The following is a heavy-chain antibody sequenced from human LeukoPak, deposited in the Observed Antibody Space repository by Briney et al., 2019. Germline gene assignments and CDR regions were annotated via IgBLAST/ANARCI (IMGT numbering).Heavy chain of an antibody. J-gene: IGHJ4*02. CDR1: GYSFTNYW. CDR3: ARRGSGTDY. CDR2: IYESET. D-gene: IGHD2-15*01. Sequence: GESLKISCKGSGYSFTNYWSGWVRQMPGKGLEWMGIIYESETRYSPSFQGQVTISADKSISTAYLQWNSLRASDTAMYYCARRGSGTDYRGQGTLVTVSS. V-gene: IGHV5-51*01.